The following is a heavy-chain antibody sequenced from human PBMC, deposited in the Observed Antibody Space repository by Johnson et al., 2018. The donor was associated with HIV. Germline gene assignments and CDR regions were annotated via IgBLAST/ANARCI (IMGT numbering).Heavy chain of an antibody. J-gene: IGHJ3*02. D-gene: IGHD3-10*01. Sequence: DVQLVESGGGVVRPGGSLRLSCAASGFTFDDYGMSWVRQAPGKGLEWVSGIQWNGGSTGYADSVKGRLTISRDNARKSLYLQMKSLRAEDTAVYYCASSPYYYGSGSVRGAFDIWGQGTMVTVSS. CDR3: ASSPYYYGSGSVRGAFDI. CDR2: IQWNGGST. CDR1: GFTFDDYG. V-gene: IGHV3-20*04.